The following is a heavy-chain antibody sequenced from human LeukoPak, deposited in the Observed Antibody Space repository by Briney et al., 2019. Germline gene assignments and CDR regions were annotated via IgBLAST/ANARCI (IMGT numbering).Heavy chain of an antibody. Sequence: GGSLRLSCSASGFTFSSYAMTWVRQAPGKGLEWVSLISSDVRTYYADSVKGRFTISRDISRNTLYLQMNSLRAEDTAKHYCAKTRVAVGAYFYYHMDVWGNGTTVTVSS. D-gene: IGHD1-26*01. V-gene: IGHV3-23*03. CDR2: ISSDVRT. CDR3: AKTRVAVGAYFYYHMDV. J-gene: IGHJ6*03. CDR1: GFTFSSYA.